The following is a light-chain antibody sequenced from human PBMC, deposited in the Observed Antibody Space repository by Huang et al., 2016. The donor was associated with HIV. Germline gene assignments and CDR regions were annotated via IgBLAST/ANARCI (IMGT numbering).Light chain of an antibody. CDR3: QQFGSSPPYS. J-gene: IGKJ2*03. CDR1: QTVTNNY. V-gene: IGKV3-20*01. Sequence: IVLTQSPDTLSLSPGERATLSCRASQTVTNNYLAWYQQIPGQAPRPLIYGASSRATGIPDRFSGSGSGTDFTLTISRLEPKDFVVYYCQQFGSSPPYSFGQGTKLEIK. CDR2: GAS.